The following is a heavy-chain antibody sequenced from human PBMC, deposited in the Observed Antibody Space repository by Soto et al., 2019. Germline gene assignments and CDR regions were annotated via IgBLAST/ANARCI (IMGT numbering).Heavy chain of an antibody. V-gene: IGHV1-2*02. D-gene: IGHD6-19*01. CDR1: GDCFNDYY. CDR3: ATVSGWATASLDYDFFSMDV. CDR2: INPNGGVT. Sequence: QVQLVQSGAEVRKTGASVTVSCRSSGDCFNDYYIHWVRQAPGQGFEWMGWINPNGGVTKYAQKFHGAVSMTRDSSIRTVNMQLSRRISVDTAVDECATVSGWATASLDYDFFSMDVWGTGTTVTVSS. J-gene: IGHJ6*04.